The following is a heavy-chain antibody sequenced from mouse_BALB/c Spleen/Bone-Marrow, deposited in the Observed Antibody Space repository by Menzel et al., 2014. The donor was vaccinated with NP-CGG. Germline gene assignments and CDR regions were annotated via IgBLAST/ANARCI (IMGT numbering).Heavy chain of an antibody. CDR1: GYSFTSYW. D-gene: IGHD1-1*01. Sequence: EVQLQQSGTVLARPGASVKMSCKASGYSFTSYWMHRVKERPGQGLEWIGAIYPGNSDTSYNQKFKGKAKLTAVTSASTAYMERSSLTNEDSAVYCCARGLRWCFDVWGAGTTVTVSS. J-gene: IGHJ1*01. CDR2: IYPGNSDT. V-gene: IGHV1-5*01. CDR3: ARGLRWCFDV.